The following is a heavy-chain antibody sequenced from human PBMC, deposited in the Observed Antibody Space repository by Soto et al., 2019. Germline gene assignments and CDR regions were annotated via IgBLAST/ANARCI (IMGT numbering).Heavy chain of an antibody. J-gene: IGHJ4*02. CDR3: ARGYRQSGYSSSCVFDY. Sequence: QVQLRESGPGLVKPSQTLSLTCTVSGRSINRGGYYWNWILQHPGQGLEWIGYMYYSGSTYYNPCLRSRVIISADTSENHFSLKLSSVTAADTAVYFCARGYRQSGYSSSCVFDYWGQGTLVNVSS. D-gene: IGHD6-13*01. CDR2: MYYSGST. CDR1: GRSINRGGYY. V-gene: IGHV4-31*03.